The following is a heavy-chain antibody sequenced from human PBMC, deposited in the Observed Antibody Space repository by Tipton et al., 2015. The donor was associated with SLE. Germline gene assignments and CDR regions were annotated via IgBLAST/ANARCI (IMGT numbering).Heavy chain of an antibody. V-gene: IGHV4-34*01. D-gene: IGHD3-3*01. CDR3: ARGGNTIFGVVISWFDP. J-gene: IGHJ5*02. CDR2: INHSGST. Sequence: LSLTCAVYGGSFSGYYWSWIRQPPGKGLEWIGEINHSGSTNYNPSLKSRVTISVDTSKNQFSLKLSSVTAADTAVYYCARGGNTIFGVVISWFDPWGQGTLVTVSS. CDR1: GGSFSGYY.